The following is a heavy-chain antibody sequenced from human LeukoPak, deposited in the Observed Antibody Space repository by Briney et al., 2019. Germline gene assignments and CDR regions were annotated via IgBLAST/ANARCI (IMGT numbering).Heavy chain of an antibody. CDR1: SDSIRTYY. V-gene: IGHV4-59*01. D-gene: IGHD4-11*01. J-gene: IGHJ6*03. CDR2: VSYSGSA. Sequence: PSETLSLTCTVSSDSIRTYYWSWIRRPPGKGLEWIGYVSYSGSANYNPSLKSRVTMSVDTSKNQFSLKLSSVTAADTAVYYCARVGTTVTSRSSYYYMDVWGRGTTVTVSS. CDR3: ARVGTTVTSRSSYYYMDV.